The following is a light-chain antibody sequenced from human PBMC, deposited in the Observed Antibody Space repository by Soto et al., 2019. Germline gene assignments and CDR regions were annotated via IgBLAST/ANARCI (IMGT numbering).Light chain of an antibody. Sequence: EIVMTQSPATLSVSPGERATLSCRASQSVSSNLAWYQQKPGQAPRLLIYGASTRATGIPVRFSGSASGTELTLTINSLQSEDFAVYYCQQYNNWPLYTFGQGTKLEIK. CDR1: QSVSSN. CDR3: QQYNNWPLYT. CDR2: GAS. V-gene: IGKV3-15*01. J-gene: IGKJ2*01.